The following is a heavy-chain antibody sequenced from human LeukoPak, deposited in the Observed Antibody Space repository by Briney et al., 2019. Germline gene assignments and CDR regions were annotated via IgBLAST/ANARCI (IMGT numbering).Heavy chain of an antibody. Sequence: SSETLPLTCTVPGGPISSSGYCWGWIRQPPGKGLEWIGSFDYSGNTEDNPSLKSRVTIAVDMSKNQISLKLSPVTAADAAVYYCARQYIDILPCYHRGERYWYFDLWGRGTLVTVSS. J-gene: IGHJ2*01. CDR2: FDYSGNT. D-gene: IGHD3-9*01. CDR3: ARQYIDILPCYHRGERYWYFDL. V-gene: IGHV4-39*01. CDR1: GGPISSSGYC.